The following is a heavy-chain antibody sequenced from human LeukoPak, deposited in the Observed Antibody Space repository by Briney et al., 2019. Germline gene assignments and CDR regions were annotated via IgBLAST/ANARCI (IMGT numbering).Heavy chain of an antibody. CDR1: GFTFSDYY. CDR2: ISSSGSTI. D-gene: IGHD6-19*01. Sequence: GGSLRLSCAASGFTFSDYYMSWIRQAPGKGLEWVSYISSSGSTIYYADSVKGRFTISRDNAKNSLYLQTNSLRAEDTAVYYCARGQWLGHDAFDIWGQGTMVTVPS. CDR3: ARGQWLGHDAFDI. J-gene: IGHJ3*02. V-gene: IGHV3-11*01.